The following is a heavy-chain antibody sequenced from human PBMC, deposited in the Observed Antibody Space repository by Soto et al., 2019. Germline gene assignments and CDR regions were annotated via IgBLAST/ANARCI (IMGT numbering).Heavy chain of an antibody. V-gene: IGHV4-59*01. J-gene: IGHJ2*01. D-gene: IGHD4-17*01. Sequence: PSETLFPRQTGSGVLISSYYRSLFRPPPGEGLEWIGYIYYSGSTNYNPSLKSRVTISVDTSKNQFSLKLSSVTAADTAVYYCARLYYGDYAALPPYWYFDLWGRGTLVTVSS. CDR3: ARLYYGDYAALPPYWYFDL. CDR2: IYYSGST. CDR1: GVLISSYY.